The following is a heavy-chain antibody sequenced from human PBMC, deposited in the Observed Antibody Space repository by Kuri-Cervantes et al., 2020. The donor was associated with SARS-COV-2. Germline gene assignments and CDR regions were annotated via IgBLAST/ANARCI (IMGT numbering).Heavy chain of an antibody. CDR1: GGSISSYY. D-gene: IGHD3-22*01. V-gene: IGHV4-4*07. CDR2: IYTSGST. CDR3: ARGSGIWYYYDSSGSPYYFDY. J-gene: IGHJ4*02. Sequence: SETLSLTCTVSGGSISSYYWSWIRQPAGKGLEWIGRIYTSGSTNYNPSLKSRVTMSVDTSKNQFSLKPSSVTAADTAVYYCARGSGIWYYYDSSGSPYYFDYWGQGTLVTVSS.